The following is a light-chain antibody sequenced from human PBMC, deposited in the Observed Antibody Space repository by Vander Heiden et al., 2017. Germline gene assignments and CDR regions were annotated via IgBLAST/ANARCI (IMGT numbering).Light chain of an antibody. CDR2: RTN. J-gene: IGLJ3*02. Sequence: QTVVTQEPSLSVSPGGTVTLTCGFSSGSVSASYYPSWYQQTPGQAPRTLIYRTNTRSSGVPDRFSGSILGNKAALTITGAQADDESDYYCVLFMGSGTCVFGGGTKLTVL. CDR1: SGSVSASYY. V-gene: IGLV8-61*01. CDR3: VLFMGSGTCV.